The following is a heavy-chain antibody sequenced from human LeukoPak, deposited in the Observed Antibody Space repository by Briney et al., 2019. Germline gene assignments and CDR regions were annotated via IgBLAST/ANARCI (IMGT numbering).Heavy chain of an antibody. CDR3: ARDTTAAGTTWGMDV. V-gene: IGHV1-2*02. Sequence: ASVKVSCKASGYTFTGYYMHWVRQAPGQGLEWMGWINPNSGGTNYAQKFQGRVTTTRDTSISTAYMELSRLRSDDTAVYYCARDTTAAGTTWGMDVWGQGTTVTVSS. CDR1: GYTFTGYY. CDR2: INPNSGGT. D-gene: IGHD6-13*01. J-gene: IGHJ6*02.